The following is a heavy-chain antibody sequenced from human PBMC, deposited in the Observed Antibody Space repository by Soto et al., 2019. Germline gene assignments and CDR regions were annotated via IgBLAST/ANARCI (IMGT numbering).Heavy chain of an antibody. CDR3: AKTPYNWNPRQFDY. Sequence: TGGSLRLSCAASGFTFSSYAMSWVRQAPGQGLEWVSAIRGSGGSTYYADSVKGRFTISRDNSKNTLYLQMNSLRAEDTAGYYCAKTPYNWNPRQFDYWGQGILVTVS. J-gene: IGHJ4*02. CDR1: GFTFSSYA. D-gene: IGHD1-20*01. V-gene: IGHV3-23*01. CDR2: IRGSGGST.